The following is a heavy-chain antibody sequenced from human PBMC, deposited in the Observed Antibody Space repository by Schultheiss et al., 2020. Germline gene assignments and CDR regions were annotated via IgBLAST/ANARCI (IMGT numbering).Heavy chain of an antibody. D-gene: IGHD2-15*01. CDR2: IFHTGTT. CDR1: GGSFSGYY. Sequence: SETLSLTCAVYGGSFSGYYWSWIRQPPGKGLEWIGNIFHTGTTYYNPALKSRVTMSIDTSNNQFSLKLSSVTAADTAVYYCAKPSLVVAAKYYYYYMDVWGKGTTVTVSS. J-gene: IGHJ6*03. V-gene: IGHV4-59*04. CDR3: AKPSLVVAAKYYYYYMDV.